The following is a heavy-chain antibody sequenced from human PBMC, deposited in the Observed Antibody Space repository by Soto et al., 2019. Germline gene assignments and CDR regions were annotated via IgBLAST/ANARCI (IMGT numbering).Heavy chain of an antibody. CDR1: GGTFSSYA. Sequence: QVQLVQSGAEVKKPGSSVKVSCKASGGTFSSYAISWVRQAPGQGLEWMGGIIPIFGTANYAQKCQGRVTIPGDEYTSTAYMELSSLRSEDTAVYYGASPYYYGSWSSEYYFDYWGQGTLVTVSS. J-gene: IGHJ4*02. CDR2: IIPIFGTA. D-gene: IGHD3-10*01. V-gene: IGHV1-69*12. CDR3: ASPYYYGSWSSEYYFDY.